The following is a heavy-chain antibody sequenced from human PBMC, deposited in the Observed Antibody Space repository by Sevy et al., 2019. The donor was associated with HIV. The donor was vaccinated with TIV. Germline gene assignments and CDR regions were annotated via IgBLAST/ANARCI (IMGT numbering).Heavy chain of an antibody. CDR2: FDPEDGET. CDR3: ATTKDYYESSGSPFDY. D-gene: IGHD3-22*01. Sequence: ASVKVSCKVSGYTLIQISMHWVRQAPGRGLEWMGSFDPEDGETIYAQKFQGRLTMTEDTSTDTAYMELRILRSEDTAVYYCATTKDYYESSGSPFDYWGQGTLVTVSS. CDR1: GYTLIQIS. V-gene: IGHV1-24*01. J-gene: IGHJ4*02.